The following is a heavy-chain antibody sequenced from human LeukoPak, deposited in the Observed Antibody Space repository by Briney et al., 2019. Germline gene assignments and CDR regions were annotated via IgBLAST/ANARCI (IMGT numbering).Heavy chain of an antibody. CDR1: GYSLSSGYY. CDR3: AKPSNYYGSATDAFDF. Sequence: SETLSLTCTVSGYSLSSGYYWGWIRQPPGKGLEWIGSVDHSGGTYYNPSLRSRVSISVDTSKNQFSLKLNSVTAADTAVYYCAKPSNYYGSATDAFDFWGQGTMVTVSS. CDR2: VDHSGGT. D-gene: IGHD3-10*01. J-gene: IGHJ3*01. V-gene: IGHV4-38-2*02.